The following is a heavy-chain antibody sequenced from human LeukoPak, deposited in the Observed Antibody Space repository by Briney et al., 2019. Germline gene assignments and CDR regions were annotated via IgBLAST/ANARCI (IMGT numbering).Heavy chain of an antibody. D-gene: IGHD3-16*01. CDR2: ISGSGGST. V-gene: IGHV3-23*01. J-gene: IGHJ4*02. CDR3: ARGPYLNVWVDY. Sequence: PGGSLRLSCAASGFTFSSYAMSWVRQAPGKGLEWVSAISGSGGSTYYADSVKGRFTISRDNSKNTLYLQMGSLRAEDMAVYYCARGPYLNVWVDYWGQGTLVTVSS. CDR1: GFTFSSYA.